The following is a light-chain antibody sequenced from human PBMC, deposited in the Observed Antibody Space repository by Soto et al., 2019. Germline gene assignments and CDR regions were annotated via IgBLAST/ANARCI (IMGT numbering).Light chain of an antibody. CDR2: LNN. Sequence: QPVLTQPPSASGTPGQRVTISCSGSSSNIGSNAVNWYQHLPGTAPKLLIYLNNQWPSGVPDRFSCSKSGTSASLAISGLQSEDEAVYYCATWDDSLNGPVFGGGTKVTVL. J-gene: IGLJ2*01. CDR3: ATWDDSLNGPV. V-gene: IGLV1-44*01. CDR1: SSNIGSNA.